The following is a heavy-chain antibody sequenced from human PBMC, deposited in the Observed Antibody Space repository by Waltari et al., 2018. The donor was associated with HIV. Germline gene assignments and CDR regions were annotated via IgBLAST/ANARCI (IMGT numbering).Heavy chain of an antibody. Sequence: QVQLVKSGAEVKKPESSVKVSCKASGGTFGSYTIPWVRQAPGQGPEWMGGIIPMFGTATYAQKFQGRVTMTADKSTNTVYLELSTLRFDDTALYYCARGGCSGGTCYSKSFDLWGQGTMVTVSS. CDR2: IIPMFGTA. CDR3: ARGGCSGGTCYSKSFDL. D-gene: IGHD2-21*01. J-gene: IGHJ3*01. V-gene: IGHV1-69*06. CDR1: GGTFGSYT.